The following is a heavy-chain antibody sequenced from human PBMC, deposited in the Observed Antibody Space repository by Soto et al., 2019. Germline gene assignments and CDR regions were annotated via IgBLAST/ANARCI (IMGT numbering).Heavy chain of an antibody. CDR1: GGSISSSSYY. V-gene: IGHV4-39*01. D-gene: IGHD5-12*01. J-gene: IGHJ6*02. CDR2: IYYSGST. CDR3: ARHRPILSRYSGYDRPYYYYGMDV. Sequence: PSETLSLTCTVSGGSISSSSYYWGWIRQPPGKGLEWIGSIYYSGSTYYNPSLKSRVTISVDTSKNQFSLKLSSVTAADTAVYYCARHRPILSRYSGYDRPYYYYGMDVWGQGTTVTVSS.